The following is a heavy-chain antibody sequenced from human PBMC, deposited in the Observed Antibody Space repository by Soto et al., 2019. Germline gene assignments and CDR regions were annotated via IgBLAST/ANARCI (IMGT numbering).Heavy chain of an antibody. CDR2: ISAYNGNT. J-gene: IGHJ6*02. V-gene: IGHV1-18*01. CDR1: GYTFTSYG. CDR3: ARGVAVAGTYYYYGMDV. Sequence: QVQLVQSGAEVKKPGASVKVSCKASGYTFTSYGIIWVRQAPGQGLEWMGWISAYNGNTNYAQKLQGRVTMTTDTSTSTAYMELRSLRSDDTAVYYCARGVAVAGTYYYYGMDVWGQGTTVTVSS. D-gene: IGHD6-19*01.